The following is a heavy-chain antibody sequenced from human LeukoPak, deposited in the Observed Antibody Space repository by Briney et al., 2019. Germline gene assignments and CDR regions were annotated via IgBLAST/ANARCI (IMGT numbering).Heavy chain of an antibody. CDR3: ARDRVGRVRYYYDSSGYPGYFDY. J-gene: IGHJ4*02. V-gene: IGHV1-18*01. CDR1: GYTFTSYG. CDR2: ISAYNGNT. D-gene: IGHD3-22*01. Sequence: ASVKVSCKASGYTFTSYGISWVRQAPGQGLEWMGWISAYNGNTNYAQKLQGRVTMTTDTSTSTAYMELRSLRSDDTAVYYCARDRVGRVRYYYDSSGYPGYFDYWGQGTLVTVSS.